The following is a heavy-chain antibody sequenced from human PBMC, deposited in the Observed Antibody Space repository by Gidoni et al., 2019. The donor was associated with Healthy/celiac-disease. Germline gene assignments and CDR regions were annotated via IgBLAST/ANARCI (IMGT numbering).Heavy chain of an antibody. V-gene: IGHV4-39*01. D-gene: IGHD6-19*01. CDR3: ARWGRESSGLFPRPDYYYYYMDV. Sequence: STYYNPSLKSRVTISVDTSKNQFSLKLSSVTAADTAVYYCARWGRESSGLFPRPDYYYYYMDVWGKGTTVTVSS. J-gene: IGHJ6*03. CDR2: ST.